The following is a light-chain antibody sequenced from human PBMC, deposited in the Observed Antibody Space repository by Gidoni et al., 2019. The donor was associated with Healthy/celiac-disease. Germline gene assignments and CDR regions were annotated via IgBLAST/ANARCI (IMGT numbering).Light chain of an antibody. CDR1: QSVSSY. CDR3: QRRSNWPPLT. V-gene: IGKV3-11*01. CDR2: DSP. Sequence: EIVLTQSPATLSLSPGERATPSCRASQSVSSYFAWYQQKPGQAPRLLINDSPNRATGIPPRFSGSGSGTDFTLTIGSLEPEDFAVYYCQRRSNWPPLTFGGGTKVEIK. J-gene: IGKJ4*01.